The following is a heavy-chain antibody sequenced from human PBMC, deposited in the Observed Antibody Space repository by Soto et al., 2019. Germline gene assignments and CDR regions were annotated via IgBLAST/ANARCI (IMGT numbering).Heavy chain of an antibody. V-gene: IGHV3-30*18. Sequence: QVQLVESGGGVVQPGRSLRLSCAASGFTFSSYGMHWVRQAPGKGLEWVAVISYDGSNKYYADAVKGRFTISRDNSKNTLDPQMNRPRAEDTAVYYCAKDMSGDYVLDYWGQGTLVTVSS. J-gene: IGHJ4*02. CDR3: AKDMSGDYVLDY. CDR2: ISYDGSNK. CDR1: GFTFSSYG. D-gene: IGHD4-17*01.